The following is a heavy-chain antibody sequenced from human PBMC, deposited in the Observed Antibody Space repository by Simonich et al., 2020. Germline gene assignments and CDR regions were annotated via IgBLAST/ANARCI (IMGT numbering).Heavy chain of an antibody. D-gene: IGHD6-13*01. J-gene: IGHJ3*02. Sequence: QLQLQESGPGLVKPSETLSLTCTVSGGSISSSSYYWGWIRQPPGKGLVWIGSIYYSGSTYDNPSLKSRCTISVDTSKNQFSLKLSSVTAADTAVYYCARHAGFAFDIWGQGTMVTVSS. CDR3: ARHAGFAFDI. CDR2: IYYSGST. V-gene: IGHV4-39*01. CDR1: GGSISSSSYY.